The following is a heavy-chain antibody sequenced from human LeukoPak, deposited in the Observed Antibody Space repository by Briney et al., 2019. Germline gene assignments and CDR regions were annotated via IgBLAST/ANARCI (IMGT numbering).Heavy chain of an antibody. CDR3: ARGRQYGMDV. CDR2: INHSGST. Sequence: SETLSLTCAVYGGSFSGYYWSWIRQPPGKGLEWIGEINHSGSTNYNPSLKSRVTISVDTSKSQFSLKLSSVTATDTAVYYCARGRQYGMDVWGQGTTVTVSS. CDR1: GGSFSGYY. V-gene: IGHV4-34*01. J-gene: IGHJ6*02.